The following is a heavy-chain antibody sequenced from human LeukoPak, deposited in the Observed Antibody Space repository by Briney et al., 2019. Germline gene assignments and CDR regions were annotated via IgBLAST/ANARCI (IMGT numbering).Heavy chain of an antibody. CDR1: GFTVSSNY. CDR2: ISYDGSNK. J-gene: IGHJ4*02. V-gene: IGHV3-30-3*01. CDR3: ARDMVGSGRGYFDD. D-gene: IGHD4/OR15-4a*01. Sequence: GGSLRLSCAASGFTVSSNYMTWVRQAPGKGLEWVAVISYDGSNKYYADSVKGRFTISRDNSKNTLYLQMNSLRAEDTAVYYCARDMVGSGRGYFDDWGQRTLVTVSS.